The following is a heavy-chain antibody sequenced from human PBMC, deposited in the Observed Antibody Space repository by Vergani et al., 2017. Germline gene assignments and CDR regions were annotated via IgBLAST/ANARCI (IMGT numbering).Heavy chain of an antibody. J-gene: IGHJ4*02. CDR3: ARHRVEMATSPFDY. Sequence: QVQLVQSGAEVKKPGSSVKVSCKASGGTFSSYAISWVRQAPGQGLEWMGGIIPIFGTANYAQKFQGRVTITADESTSTAYMELSSVTAADTAVYYCARHRVEMATSPFDYWGQGTLVTVSS. CDR2: IIPIFGTA. D-gene: IGHD5-24*01. CDR1: GGTFSSYA. V-gene: IGHV1-69*01.